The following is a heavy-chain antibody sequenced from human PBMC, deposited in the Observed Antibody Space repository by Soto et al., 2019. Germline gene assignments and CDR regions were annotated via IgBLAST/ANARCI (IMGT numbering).Heavy chain of an antibody. V-gene: IGHV3-7*01. CDR2: INQDGSEK. D-gene: IGHD2-2*01. CDR3: ARKGFCISSNCYGPFDL. CDR1: GFTFSSYW. J-gene: IGHJ4*02. Sequence: PGGSLRLSCAASGFTFSSYWMSWVRQAPGKGLEWVANINQDGSEKYYVDSVKGRFTISRDNVKNSLYLHMNSLRAEDTAVYYCARKGFCISSNCYGPFDLWGQGTLVTVSS.